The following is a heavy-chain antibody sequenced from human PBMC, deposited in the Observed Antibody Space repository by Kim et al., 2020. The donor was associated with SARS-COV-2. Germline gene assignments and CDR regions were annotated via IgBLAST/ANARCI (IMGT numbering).Heavy chain of an antibody. V-gene: IGHV4-59*01. D-gene: IGHD3-9*01. CDR1: GGSISSYY. J-gene: IGHJ4*02. CDR2: IYYSGST. Sequence: SETLSLTCTVSGGSISSYYWSWIRQPPGKGLEWIGYIYYSGSTNYNPSLKSRVTISVDTSKNQFSLKLSSVTAADTAVYYCARESNPAYDILTGYNGYYFDYWGQGTLVTVSS. CDR3: ARESNPAYDILTGYNGYYFDY.